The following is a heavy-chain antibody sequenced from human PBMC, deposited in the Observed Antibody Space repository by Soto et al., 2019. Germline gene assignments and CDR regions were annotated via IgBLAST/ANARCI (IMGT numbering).Heavy chain of an antibody. CDR3: ASGAESSSWYEDYYGVDL. J-gene: IGHJ6*02. V-gene: IGHV1-2*04. D-gene: IGHD6-13*01. CDR2: INPNSGGT. Sequence: ASVKVSCKASGYTFTGYYMHWVRQAPGQGLEWMGWINPNSGGTNYAQKFQGWVTMTRDTSISTAYMELSRLRSYDTAVYYCASGAESSSWYEDYYGVDLCGQGTTVTVSS. CDR1: GYTFTGYY.